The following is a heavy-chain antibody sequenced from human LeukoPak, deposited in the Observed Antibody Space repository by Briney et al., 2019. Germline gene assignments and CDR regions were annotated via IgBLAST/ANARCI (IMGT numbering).Heavy chain of an antibody. J-gene: IGHJ4*02. CDR2: IYYSGST. V-gene: IGHV4-59*08. Sequence: SETLSLTCTVSGGSISSYYWSWIRQPPGKGLEWIGYIYYSGSTNYNPSLKSRVTISVDTSKNQFSLNLSSVTAADTAVYYCARAMITFGGVIVPRRYYFDYWGQGTLVTVSS. D-gene: IGHD3-16*02. CDR1: GGSISSYY. CDR3: ARAMITFGGVIVPRRYYFDY.